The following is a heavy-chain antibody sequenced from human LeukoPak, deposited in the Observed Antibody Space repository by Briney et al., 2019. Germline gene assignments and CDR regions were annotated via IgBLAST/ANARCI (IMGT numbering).Heavy chain of an antibody. CDR1: GYTFTSYD. CDR3: ARDCGPIGVCYTSAFDY. J-gene: IGHJ4*01. Sequence: APQKRSRTASGYTFTSYDISWVRQAPGQGLEWIGWISALTINTQYAQKPQGRVTMTTDTSTSTAYIEKRSLRSDDTAVYYCARDCGPIGVCYTSAFDYWGHGTQFTVSS. D-gene: IGHD2-8*01. V-gene: IGHV1-18*01. CDR2: ISALTINT.